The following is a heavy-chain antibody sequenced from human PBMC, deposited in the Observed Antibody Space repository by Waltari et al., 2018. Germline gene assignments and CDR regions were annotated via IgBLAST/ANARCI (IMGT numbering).Heavy chain of an antibody. J-gene: IGHJ4*02. CDR3: ARGGHCSSTSCLDY. D-gene: IGHD2-2*01. CDR1: GYTFTSYD. CDR2: MNPNSGNT. Sequence: QVQLVQSGAEVKKPGASVKVSCKASGYTFTSYDINWVRQATGQGLEWMGWMNPNSGNTGDAQKFEGRVTITRNTSISTAYMRLSSLRSADTAVYYCARGGHCSSTSCLDYWGQGTLVTVSS. V-gene: IGHV1-8*03.